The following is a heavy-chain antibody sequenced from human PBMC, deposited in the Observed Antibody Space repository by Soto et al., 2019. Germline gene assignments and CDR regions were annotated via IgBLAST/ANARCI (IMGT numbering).Heavy chain of an antibody. CDR2: ISYDGSNK. D-gene: IGHD3-3*01. CDR1: GFTFSSYG. CDR3: AKDLGADWYDFWSGYSVI. Sequence: QVQLVESGGGVVQPGRSLRLSCAASGFTFSSYGMHWVRQAPGKGLEWVAVISYDGSNKYYADSVKGRFTISRDNSKNTLYLQMNSLRAEDTAVYYCAKDLGADWYDFWSGYSVIWGQGTLVTVSS. V-gene: IGHV3-30*18. J-gene: IGHJ4*02.